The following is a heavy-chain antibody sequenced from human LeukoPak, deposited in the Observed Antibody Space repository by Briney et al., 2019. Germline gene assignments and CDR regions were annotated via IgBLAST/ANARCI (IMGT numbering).Heavy chain of an antibody. CDR2: ISHDGSNE. CDR3: ANSRWLPDY. Sequence: PGGSLRLSCVASGFTFSSYGMHWVRQAPDKGLEWVAVISHDGSNEYYVDSVKGRFTISRDNSKNTLYLQMNSLRAEDTAVHYCANSRWLPDYWGQGTLVTVSS. V-gene: IGHV3-30*18. J-gene: IGHJ4*02. D-gene: IGHD4-23*01. CDR1: GFTFSSYG.